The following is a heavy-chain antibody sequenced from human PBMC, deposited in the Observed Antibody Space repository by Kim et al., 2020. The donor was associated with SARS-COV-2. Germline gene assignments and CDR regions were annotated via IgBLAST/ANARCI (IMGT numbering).Heavy chain of an antibody. CDR2: INHSGST. D-gene: IGHD3-3*01. J-gene: IGHJ4*02. CDR3: ARVGGVRFLEWLSHHLYYFDY. Sequence: SETLSLTCAVYGGSFSGYYWSWIRQPPGKGLEWIGEINHSGSTNYNPSLKSRVTISVDTSKNQFSLKLSSVTAADTAVYYCARVGGVRFLEWLSHHLYYFDYWGQGTLVTVSS. CDR1: GGSFSGYY. V-gene: IGHV4-34*01.